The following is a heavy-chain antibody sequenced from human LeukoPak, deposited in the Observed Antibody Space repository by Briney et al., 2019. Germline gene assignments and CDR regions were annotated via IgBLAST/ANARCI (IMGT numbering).Heavy chain of an antibody. J-gene: IGHJ4*02. Sequence: ASVKVSCKASGYTFTGYYMHWVRQAPGQGLEWMGWINPKSGGTNYAQKFQGRVTMTRDTSISTAYMELSRLRSDDTAVYYCARVSDYGDYVSGFDYWGQGTLVTVSS. CDR3: ARVSDYGDYVSGFDY. V-gene: IGHV1-2*02. CDR2: INPKSGGT. CDR1: GYTFTGYY. D-gene: IGHD4-17*01.